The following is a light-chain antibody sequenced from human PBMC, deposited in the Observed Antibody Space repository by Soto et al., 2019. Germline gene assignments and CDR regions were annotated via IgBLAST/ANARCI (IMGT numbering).Light chain of an antibody. CDR3: AAWDDSLNGPV. CDR2: SNA. Sequence: QSVLTQPPSASGTPGQRVTISCSGGSSNIGRNTVNWYQQLPGTAPKLLIYSNAARPSGVPDRISGSRSGTSASLAISGPQSEDEADYYCAAWDDSLNGPVFGGGTKLTVL. CDR1: SSNIGRNT. V-gene: IGLV1-44*01. J-gene: IGLJ3*02.